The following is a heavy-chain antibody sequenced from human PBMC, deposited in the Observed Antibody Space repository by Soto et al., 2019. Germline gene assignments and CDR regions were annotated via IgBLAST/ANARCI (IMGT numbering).Heavy chain of an antibody. CDR2: IVVGSGNT. CDR3: AADRAYCGGDCWHYYYGMDV. CDR1: GFTFTSSA. V-gene: IGHV1-58*02. D-gene: IGHD2-21*02. J-gene: IGHJ6*02. Sequence: QMQLVQSGPEVKKPGTSVKVSCKASGFTFTSSAMQWVRQARGQRLEWIGWIVVGSGNTNYAQKFQERVTITRDMSTSKAYMELSSLRSEDTAVYYCAADRAYCGGDCWHYYYGMDVWGQGTTVTVSS.